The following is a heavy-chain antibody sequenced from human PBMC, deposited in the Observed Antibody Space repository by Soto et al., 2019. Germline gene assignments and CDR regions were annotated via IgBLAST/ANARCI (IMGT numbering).Heavy chain of an antibody. CDR2: ISYDGSNK. CDR1: GFTFSSYA. Sequence: QVQLVESGGGVVQPGRSLRLSCAASGFTFSSYAMHWVRQAPGKGLEWVAVISYDGSNKYYEDSVKGRFNISRDNSKNTLYLEMNSLRAEDTAVYYCAGTYGDYDAFDIWGQGTMVTVSS. V-gene: IGHV3-30-3*01. J-gene: IGHJ3*02. CDR3: AGTYGDYDAFDI. D-gene: IGHD4-17*01.